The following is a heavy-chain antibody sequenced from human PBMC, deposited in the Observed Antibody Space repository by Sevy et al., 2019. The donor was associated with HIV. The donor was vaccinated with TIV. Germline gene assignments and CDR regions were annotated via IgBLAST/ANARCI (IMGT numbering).Heavy chain of an antibody. CDR3: ARGPLFSPEYCSGGTCPTIDY. CDR1: GVSFSDYY. J-gene: IGHJ4*02. CDR2: VSQSGIA. Sequence: SETLSLTCAVSGVSFSDYYWAWIRQPPGKGLEWIGEVSQSGIANYNPYLRSRVIMSLDTSNNHFSLKLTSVTAADTAVYYCARGPLFSPEYCSGGTCPTIDYWSQGTLVTVSS. D-gene: IGHD2-15*01. V-gene: IGHV4-34*01.